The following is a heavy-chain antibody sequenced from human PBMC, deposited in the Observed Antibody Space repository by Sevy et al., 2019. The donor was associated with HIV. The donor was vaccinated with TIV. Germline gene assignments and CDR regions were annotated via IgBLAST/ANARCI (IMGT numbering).Heavy chain of an antibody. D-gene: IGHD4-17*01. CDR1: GGSSSNYY. J-gene: IGHJ4*02. CDR2: ISYSGST. Sequence: SETLSLTCTVSGGSSSNYYWSWIRQPPGKGLEWIGYISYSGSTNYNPSLKSRVTISVDTSKNQFSLKLSSVTAADTAGYFCARADYGDYVGYFDYWGQGTLVTVSS. CDR3: ARADYGDYVGYFDY. V-gene: IGHV4-59*13.